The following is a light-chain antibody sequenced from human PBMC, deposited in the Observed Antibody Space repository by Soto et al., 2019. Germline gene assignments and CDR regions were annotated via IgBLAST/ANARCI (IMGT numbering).Light chain of an antibody. V-gene: IGKV3-20*01. CDR1: QTVSSTY. Sequence: EIVLTQSPGTLSLSPGERAALSCRASQTVSSTYLAWYQQRPGQAPRLLIYGTSSRATGIPDRFSGSGSGTDFTLTISRLEPEDFAVYYCQQYVSSPFTFGPGTKVEIK. CDR2: GTS. CDR3: QQYVSSPFT. J-gene: IGKJ3*01.